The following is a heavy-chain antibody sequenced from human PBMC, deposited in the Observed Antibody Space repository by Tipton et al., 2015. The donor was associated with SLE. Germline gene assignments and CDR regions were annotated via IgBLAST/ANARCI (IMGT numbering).Heavy chain of an antibody. V-gene: IGHV4-59*01. CDR3: ARGEITMVQGVIWDDAFDI. CDR1: GGSISSYY. Sequence: LRLSCTVSGGSISSYYWSWIRQPPGKGLEWIGYIYYSGSTNYNPSLKSRVTISVDTSKNQFSLKLSSVTAADTAVYYCARGEITMVQGVIWDDAFDIWGQGTTVTVSS. D-gene: IGHD3-10*01. CDR2: IYYSGST. J-gene: IGHJ3*02.